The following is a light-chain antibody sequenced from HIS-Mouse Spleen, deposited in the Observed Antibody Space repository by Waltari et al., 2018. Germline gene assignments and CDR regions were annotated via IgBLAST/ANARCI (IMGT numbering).Light chain of an antibody. Sequence: DIHMTQSPSTLSASVGDRVTITCRASQSISSWLAWYKQKPGKAPKLLIYKASSLESGVPSRFSGSGSGTEFTLTISSLQPDDFATYYCQQYNSWWTFGQGTKVEIK. CDR2: KAS. V-gene: IGKV1-5*03. J-gene: IGKJ1*01. CDR1: QSISSW. CDR3: QQYNSWWT.